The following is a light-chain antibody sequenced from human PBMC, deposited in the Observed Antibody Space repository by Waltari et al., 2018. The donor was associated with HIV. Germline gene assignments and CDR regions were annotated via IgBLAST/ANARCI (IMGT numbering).Light chain of an antibody. CDR1: SSDVGGFNY. CDR3: SSFSSGNSLEV. J-gene: IGLJ1*01. V-gene: IGLV2-14*01. Sequence: GQTVTISCFGTSSDVGGFNYVSWYQQHPGKAPKLMIYEVNNRPSRISSRFSGSKSGNTAYLTISGLQAEDEADYYCSSFSSGNSLEVFGTGTKVTFL. CDR2: EVN.